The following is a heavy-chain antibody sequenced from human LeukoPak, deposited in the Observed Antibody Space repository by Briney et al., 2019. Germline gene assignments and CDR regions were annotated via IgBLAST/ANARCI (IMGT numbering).Heavy chain of an antibody. CDR2: ISSIGSTL. Sequence: GGSLRLSCAASGFTFSDYYMSWSRRAPGKGLEWVSYISSIGSTLYSAHSSKGRSTFPRTSAKTSPTLQRNSLRAETTAVFYCARDSLSGYYHPFDYWGQGTLVNVSS. CDR3: ARDSLSGYYHPFDY. J-gene: IGHJ4*02. V-gene: IGHV3-11*01. CDR1: GFTFSDYY. D-gene: IGHD3-9*01.